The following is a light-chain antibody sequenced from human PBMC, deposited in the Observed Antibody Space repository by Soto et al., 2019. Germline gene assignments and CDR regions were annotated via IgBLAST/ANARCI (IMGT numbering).Light chain of an antibody. CDR2: EGS. Sequence: QAALTQPASVSGSPGQSITISCTVTSSDVGSYNLVSWYQQHPGKAPKLMIYEGSKRPSGVSNRFSGSKSGNTASLTISGLQAEDEADYYCCSYAGSSTSAVFGGGTQLTVL. CDR1: SSDVGSYNL. CDR3: CSYAGSSTSAV. J-gene: IGLJ7*01. V-gene: IGLV2-23*01.